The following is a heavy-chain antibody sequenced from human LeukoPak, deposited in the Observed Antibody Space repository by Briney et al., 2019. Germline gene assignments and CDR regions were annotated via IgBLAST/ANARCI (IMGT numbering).Heavy chain of an antibody. CDR2: IKQDGSEK. Sequence: GGSLRLSCAASGFTFSSYWMSWVRQAPGKGLEWVGNIKQDGSEKYYVDSVKGRFTISRDNAKNSLCLQMNSLRAEDTAVYYCAREIYCGGDCYYYFDYWGQGTLVTVSS. D-gene: IGHD2-21*02. CDR3: AREIYCGGDCYYYFDY. J-gene: IGHJ4*02. V-gene: IGHV3-7*01. CDR1: GFTFSSYW.